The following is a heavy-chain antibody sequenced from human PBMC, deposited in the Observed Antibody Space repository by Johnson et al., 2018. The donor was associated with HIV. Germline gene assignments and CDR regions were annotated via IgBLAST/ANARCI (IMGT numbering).Heavy chain of an antibody. Sequence: QVLLVESGGGVVQPGRSLRLSCAASGFTFSSYAMHWVRQAPGKGLEWVAVISYDGSNKYYADSVKGRFTISRDNSKNTLYLQMNSLRAEDTAVYYCASRSTSMTDAFDIWGQGTMVTVSS. D-gene: IGHD2-2*01. J-gene: IGHJ3*02. CDR3: ASRSTSMTDAFDI. V-gene: IGHV3-30-3*01. CDR1: GFTFSSYA. CDR2: ISYDGSNK.